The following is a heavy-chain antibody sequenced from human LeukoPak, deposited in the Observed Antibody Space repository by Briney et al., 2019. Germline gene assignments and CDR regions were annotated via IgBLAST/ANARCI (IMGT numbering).Heavy chain of an antibody. CDR2: ISGSGDT. CDR1: GFTFSSFA. D-gene: IGHD6-13*01. J-gene: IGHJ4*02. V-gene: IGHV3-23*01. Sequence: GGSLRLSCAASGFTFSSFAMGWVRQAPGKGLEWVSTISGSGDTYYAASVKGRFTISKDNSKNTLYLQMSSLRADDTAVYYCATTGYSSRNYWGQGTLVTVSS. CDR3: ATTGYSSRNY.